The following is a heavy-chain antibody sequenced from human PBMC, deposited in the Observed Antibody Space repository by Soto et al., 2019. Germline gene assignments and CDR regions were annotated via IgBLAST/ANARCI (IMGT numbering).Heavy chain of an antibody. D-gene: IGHD3-10*01. CDR3: ARPQGSGSYSPFDY. CDR1: GFTFDDYG. Sequence: SGGSLRLSCAASGFTFDDYGMSWVRQAPGKGLEWVSGINWNGGSTGYADSVKGRFTISRDNAKNSLYLQMNSLRAEDTALYYCARPQGSGSYSPFDYWGQGTLVTVSS. CDR2: INWNGGST. J-gene: IGHJ4*02. V-gene: IGHV3-20*04.